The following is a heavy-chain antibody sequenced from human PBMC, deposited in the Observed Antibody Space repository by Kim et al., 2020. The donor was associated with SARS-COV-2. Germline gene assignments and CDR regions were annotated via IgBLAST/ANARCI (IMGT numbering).Heavy chain of an antibody. Sequence: SETLSLTCTVSGGSISSGGYYWSWIRQHPGKGLEWIGYIYYSGSTYYNPSLKSRVTISVDTSKNQFSLKLSSVTAADTAVYYCARGQVVIGPPYYWGQGTLVTVSS. CDR2: IYYSGST. CDR1: GGSISSGGYY. D-gene: IGHD3-22*01. V-gene: IGHV4-31*03. J-gene: IGHJ4*02. CDR3: ARGQVVIGPPYY.